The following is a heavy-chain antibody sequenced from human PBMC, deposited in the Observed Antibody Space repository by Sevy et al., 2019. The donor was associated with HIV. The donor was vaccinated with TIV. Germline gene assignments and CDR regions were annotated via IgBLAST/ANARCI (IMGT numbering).Heavy chain of an antibody. D-gene: IGHD6-19*01. CDR1: GFTFSSYS. CDR3: AREGDSGWYYYYGMDV. Sequence: GESLKISCAASGFTFSSYSMNWVRQAPGKGLEGVSYISSSSSTIYYADSVKGRFTISRDNAKNSLYLQMNSLRAEDTAVYYCAREGDSGWYYYYGMDVWGQGTTVTVSS. J-gene: IGHJ6*02. V-gene: IGHV3-48*01. CDR2: ISSSSSTI.